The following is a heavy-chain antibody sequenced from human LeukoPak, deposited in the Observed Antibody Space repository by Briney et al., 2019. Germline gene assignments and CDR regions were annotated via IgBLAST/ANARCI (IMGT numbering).Heavy chain of an antibody. CDR3: ASTVVVAVRTRDYYYYYMDV. CDR1: GYTFTSYG. Sequence: GASVKVSCKASGYTFTSYGISWVRQAPGQGLEWMGWISAYNGNTNYAQKLQGRVTMTTDTSTSTAYMELRSLRSEDTAVYYCASTVVVAVRTRDYYYYYMDVWGKGTTVTVSS. J-gene: IGHJ6*03. D-gene: IGHD2-15*01. CDR2: ISAYNGNT. V-gene: IGHV1-18*01.